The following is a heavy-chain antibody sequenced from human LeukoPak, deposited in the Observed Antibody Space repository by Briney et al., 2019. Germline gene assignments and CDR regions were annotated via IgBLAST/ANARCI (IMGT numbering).Heavy chain of an antibody. CDR2: INPNSGGT. CDR1: GYTFTGYY. J-gene: IGHJ1*01. V-gene: IGHV1-2*02. CDR3: ARVGYRSSWDFQH. Sequence: ASVKVSCKASGYTFTGYYMHWVRQAPGQGLEWMGWINPNSGGTNYAQKFQGRVTMTRDTSISTVYMELSRLRSDDTAVYYCARVGYRSSWDFQHWGQGTLVSVSS. D-gene: IGHD6-6*01.